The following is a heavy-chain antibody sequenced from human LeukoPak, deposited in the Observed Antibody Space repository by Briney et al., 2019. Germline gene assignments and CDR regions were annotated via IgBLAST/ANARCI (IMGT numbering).Heavy chain of an antibody. D-gene: IGHD5-24*01. V-gene: IGHV4-59*01. Sequence: KTSETLSLTCTVSGGSISSYYWSWLRQPPGKGLEWIGYIYYSGSTNYNPSLKSRVTISVDTSKNQFSLKLSSVTAADTAVYYCARAGRRDGYIDYFDYWGQGTLVTVSS. CDR2: IYYSGST. J-gene: IGHJ4*02. CDR1: GGSISSYY. CDR3: ARAGRRDGYIDYFDY.